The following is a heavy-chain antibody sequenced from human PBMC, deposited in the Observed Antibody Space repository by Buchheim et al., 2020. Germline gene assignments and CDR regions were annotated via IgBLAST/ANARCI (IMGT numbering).Heavy chain of an antibody. CDR3: ARETLGYCSSTSCSDGFDI. D-gene: IGHD2-2*03. CDR1: AGSISSGGYS. Sequence: QVQLQESGPGLVKPSQTLSLTCTVSAGSISSGGYSWSWIRQYPGKGLEWIGYIYYSGSTYYNPSLKSRVTISVDTSKNQFSLKLSSVTAADTAVYYCARETLGYCSSTSCSDGFDIWGQGK. J-gene: IGHJ3*02. CDR2: IYYSGST. V-gene: IGHV4-31*03.